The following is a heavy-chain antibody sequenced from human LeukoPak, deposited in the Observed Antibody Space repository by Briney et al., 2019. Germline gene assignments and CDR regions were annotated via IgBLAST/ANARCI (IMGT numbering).Heavy chain of an antibody. J-gene: IGHJ5*02. Sequence: GGSLRLSCSASGFTFSSYVMHWVRQAPGTGLEYVSAISTNGVSTYYADSVKGRFTISRDNSKNTLYLQMSSLRAEDTAVYYCVKDYGCSWSNWFDPWGQGTLVTVSS. CDR2: ISTNGVST. CDR1: GFTFSSYV. D-gene: IGHD6-13*01. CDR3: VKDYGCSWSNWFDP. V-gene: IGHV3-64D*06.